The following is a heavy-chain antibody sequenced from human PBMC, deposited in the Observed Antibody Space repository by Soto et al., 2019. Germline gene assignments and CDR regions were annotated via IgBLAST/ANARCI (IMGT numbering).Heavy chain of an antibody. D-gene: IGHD3-16*02. CDR3: ARWGITFGGVIVHNNWFDP. V-gene: IGHV1-46*01. Sequence: QVQLVQSGAEVKKPGASVKVSCKASGYTFTSYYMHWVRQAPGQGLEWMGIINPSGGSTSYAQKFQGRVTMTRDTSTSTVYMELSSLRSEDTAVYYCARWGITFGGVIVHNNWFDPWGQGTLVTVSS. CDR1: GYTFTSYY. CDR2: INPSGGST. J-gene: IGHJ5*02.